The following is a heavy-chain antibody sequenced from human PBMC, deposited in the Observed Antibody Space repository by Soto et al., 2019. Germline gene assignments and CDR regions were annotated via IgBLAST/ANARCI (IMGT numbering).Heavy chain of an antibody. CDR1: GYTFTSYG. CDR3: ARGVCSGGSCRKPYYFDY. Sequence: QVQLVQSGAEVKKPGASVKVSCKTSGYTFTSYGISWVRQAPGQGLEWMGWISAYNGNTNYAQKLQGRVTMTTDTSTSTAYMELRSLRSDDTAVYYCARGVCSGGSCRKPYYFDYWGQGTLVTVSS. CDR2: ISAYNGNT. V-gene: IGHV1-18*01. D-gene: IGHD2-15*01. J-gene: IGHJ4*02.